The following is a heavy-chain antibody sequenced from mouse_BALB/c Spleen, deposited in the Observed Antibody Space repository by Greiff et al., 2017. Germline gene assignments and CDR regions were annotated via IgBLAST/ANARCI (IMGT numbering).Heavy chain of an antibody. CDR2: INPSTGYT. CDR3: ARNDAMDY. J-gene: IGHJ4*01. CDR1: GYTFTSYW. Sequence: VQLVESGAELAKPGASVKMSCKASGYTFTSYWMHWVKQRPGQGLEWIGYINPSTGYTEYNQKFKDKATLTADKSSSTAYMQLSSLTSEDSAVYYGARNDAMDYWGQGTSVTVSS. V-gene: IGHV1-7*01.